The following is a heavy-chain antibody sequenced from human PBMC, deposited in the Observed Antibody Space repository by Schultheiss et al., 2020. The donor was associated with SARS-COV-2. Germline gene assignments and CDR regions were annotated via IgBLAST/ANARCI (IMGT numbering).Heavy chain of an antibody. D-gene: IGHD3-22*01. V-gene: IGHV4-34*01. CDR3: ARHELRGYYYDSSGSSRFDP. CDR2: INHSGST. Sequence: SQTLSLTCAVYGGSFSGYYWSWIRQPPGKGLEWIGEINHSGSTYYNPSLKSRVTISVDTSKNQFSLKLSSVTAADTAVYYCARHELRGYYYDSSGSSRFDPWGQGTLVTVSS. CDR1: GGSFSGYY. J-gene: IGHJ5*02.